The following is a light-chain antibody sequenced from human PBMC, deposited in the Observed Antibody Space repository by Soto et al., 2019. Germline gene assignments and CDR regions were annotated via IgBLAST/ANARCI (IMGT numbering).Light chain of an antibody. CDR3: SSYTSSSTQV. J-gene: IGLJ1*01. CDR1: SSDVGGYNY. V-gene: IGLV2-14*01. Sequence: QSALTQPASVSGSPGQSITISCTGTSSDVGGYNYVSWYQQHPGKAPKLMIYEVSNRPSGVSNRFSGSKSGNTASLTISGLQAEDEADYYCSSYTSSSTQVFGTGTKVTAL. CDR2: EVS.